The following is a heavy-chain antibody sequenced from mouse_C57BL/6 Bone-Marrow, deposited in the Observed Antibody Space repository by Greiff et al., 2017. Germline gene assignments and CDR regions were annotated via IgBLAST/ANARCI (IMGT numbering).Heavy chain of an antibody. CDR3: VRGYGSSYGFAY. J-gene: IGHJ3*01. D-gene: IGHD1-1*01. CDR2: IRSKSNNYAT. CDR1: GFSFNTYA. V-gene: IGHV10-1*01. Sequence: EVKLVESGGGLVQPKGSLKLSCAASGFSFNTYAMNWVRQAPGKGLEWVARIRSKSNNYATYYADSVKDRFTISRDDSESMLYLQMNNLKTEDTAMYYCVRGYGSSYGFAYWGQGTLVTVSA.